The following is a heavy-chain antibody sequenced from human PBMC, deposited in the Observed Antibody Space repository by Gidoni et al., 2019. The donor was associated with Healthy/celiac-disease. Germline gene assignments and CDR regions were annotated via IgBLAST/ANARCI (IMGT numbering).Heavy chain of an antibody. D-gene: IGHD3-22*01. Sequence: HVPLVQSGAEVKKPWASVKVSCKPSGYPFTCYYMHWVRQAPGQGLEWRGWIKPNSGGTNYEQKFQGRVTMTRDTSISTDYMELSRMRSDETAVYYCEREEVLSIKMIVVARSGFDIWGQGTMVTVSS. CDR2: IKPNSGGT. J-gene: IGHJ3*02. CDR1: GYPFTCYY. V-gene: IGHV1-2*02. CDR3: EREEVLSIKMIVVARSGFDI.